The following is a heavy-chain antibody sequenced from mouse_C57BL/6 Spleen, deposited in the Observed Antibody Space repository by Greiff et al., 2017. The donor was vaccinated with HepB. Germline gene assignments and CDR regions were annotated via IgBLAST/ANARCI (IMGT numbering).Heavy chain of an antibody. Sequence: VQLQQPGAELVRPGTSVKLSCKASGYTFTSYWMHWVKQRPGQGLEWIGVIDPSDSYTNYNQKFKGKATLTVDTYSSTAYMQLSSLTSEDSAVYYCASGAAFDYWGQGTTLTVSS. CDR1: GYTFTSYW. CDR2: IDPSDSYT. CDR3: ASGAAFDY. V-gene: IGHV1-59*01. J-gene: IGHJ2*01.